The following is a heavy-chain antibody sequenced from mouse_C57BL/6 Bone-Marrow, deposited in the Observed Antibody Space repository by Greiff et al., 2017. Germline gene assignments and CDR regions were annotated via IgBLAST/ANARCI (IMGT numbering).Heavy chain of an antibody. J-gene: IGHJ2*01. V-gene: IGHV1-55*01. CDR3: ASEMGLLYYCDY. CDR1: GYTFTSYW. D-gene: IGHD2-3*01. Sequence: VQLQQPGAELVKPGASVKMSCKASGYTFTSYWITWVKQRPGQGLEWVGDIYPGSGSNNYNEKFKSKATLTVEPSSSTAYMQLSSLPSEDSAVYYCASEMGLLYYCDYWGQGTTLTVSS. CDR2: IYPGSGSN.